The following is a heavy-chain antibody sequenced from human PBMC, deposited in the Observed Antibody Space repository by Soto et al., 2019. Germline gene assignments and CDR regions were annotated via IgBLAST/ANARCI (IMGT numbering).Heavy chain of an antibody. J-gene: IGHJ3*02. V-gene: IGHV4-59*12. D-gene: IGHD3-16*01. CDR1: GGSISDYD. Sequence: PSETLSLTCTVSGGSISDYDGSWIRQPPGKGLEWIGYIYYSGSTYYNPSLKSRVTISVDTSKNQFSLKLSSVTAADTAVYYCARVGLGAFDIWGQGTMVTVSS. CDR2: IYYSGST. CDR3: ARVGLGAFDI.